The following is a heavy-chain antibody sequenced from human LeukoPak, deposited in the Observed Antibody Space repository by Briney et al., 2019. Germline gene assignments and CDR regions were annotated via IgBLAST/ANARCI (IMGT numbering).Heavy chain of an antibody. CDR1: GFTFSSYW. Sequence: GGSLRLSCAASGFTFSSYWMHWVRQAPGKGLVWVSRINYDGSSTSYAHSVKGRFTISRDNAKNTLYLQMNSLRAEDTAVYYCAREAAAGTAGAYGMDVWGQGTTVTVSS. D-gene: IGHD6-13*01. J-gene: IGHJ6*02. CDR3: AREAAAGTAGAYGMDV. CDR2: INYDGSST. V-gene: IGHV3-74*01.